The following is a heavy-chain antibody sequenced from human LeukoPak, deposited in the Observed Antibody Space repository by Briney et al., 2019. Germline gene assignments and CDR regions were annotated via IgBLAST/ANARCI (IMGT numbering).Heavy chain of an antibody. CDR1: GFTFSSYT. D-gene: IGHD3-9*01. V-gene: IGHV3-21*06. Sequence: KPAGSLRLSCAASGFTFSSYTMNWVRQAPGKGLEWVSSISSSSSYIYYADSVKGRFTISRDNAKNSLYLQMNSLRAEDTAVYYCARDTYDILTGYYKWAFDIWGQGTMVTVSS. CDR2: ISSSSSYI. J-gene: IGHJ3*02. CDR3: ARDTYDILTGYYKWAFDI.